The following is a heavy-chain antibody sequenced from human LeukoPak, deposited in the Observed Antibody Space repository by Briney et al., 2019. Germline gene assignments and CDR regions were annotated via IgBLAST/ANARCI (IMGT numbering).Heavy chain of an antibody. D-gene: IGHD2-15*01. V-gene: IGHV1-18*01. J-gene: IGHJ5*02. CDR2: ISAYNGNT. CDR1: GYTFTSYG. Sequence: ASVKVSCKASGYTFTSYGISWVRQAPGQGLEWMGWISAYNGNTNYAQKLQGRVTMTTDTSTSTAYMELRSLRSDDTAVYYCARDLRYCSGGSCYSYNWFDPWGQGTLVTVSS. CDR3: ARDLRYCSGGSCYSYNWFDP.